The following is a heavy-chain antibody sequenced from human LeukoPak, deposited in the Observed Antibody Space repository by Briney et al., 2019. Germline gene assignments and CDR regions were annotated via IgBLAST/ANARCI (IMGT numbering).Heavy chain of an antibody. J-gene: IGHJ4*02. CDR3: ARGGSDWGLY. Sequence: ASVKVSCKASGYTFTDYYMHWMRQAPGQGLEWMGWINSNSGDTKYEQNFQGRVTMTRDTSISTVYMEMSSLTSDDTAVYYCARGGSDWGLYWGQGTLVTVSS. CDR1: GYTFTDYY. V-gene: IGHV1-2*02. D-gene: IGHD1-26*01. CDR2: INSNSGDT.